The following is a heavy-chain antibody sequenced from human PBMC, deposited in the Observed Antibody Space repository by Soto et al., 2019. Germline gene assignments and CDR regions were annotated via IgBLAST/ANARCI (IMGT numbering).Heavy chain of an antibody. Sequence: QVQLQESGPGLVKPSETLSLTCTVSGDSMTKYYWSWIRQPAGKGLEWIGRVYTSGSTNYNPSLKRRVTMSIDTSNKHFSLTVKSVTAADTAVYYCARTVGAAYYLDFWGQGALVTVSS. D-gene: IGHD1-26*01. CDR1: GDSMTKYY. CDR3: ARTVGAAYYLDF. J-gene: IGHJ4*02. CDR2: VYTSGST. V-gene: IGHV4-4*07.